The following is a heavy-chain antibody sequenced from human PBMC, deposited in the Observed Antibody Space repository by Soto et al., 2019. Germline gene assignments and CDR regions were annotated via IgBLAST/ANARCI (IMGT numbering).Heavy chain of an antibody. D-gene: IGHD3-9*01. Sequence: ASVKVSCKASGYTFTSYGISWVRQAPGQGLEWMGWISAYNGNTNYAQKLQGRVTMTTDTSTSTAYMELRSLRSDDTAVYYCARDGPYDILTPTPIDYWGQGTLVTVSS. CDR2: ISAYNGNT. V-gene: IGHV1-18*01. J-gene: IGHJ4*02. CDR3: ARDGPYDILTPTPIDY. CDR1: GYTFTSYG.